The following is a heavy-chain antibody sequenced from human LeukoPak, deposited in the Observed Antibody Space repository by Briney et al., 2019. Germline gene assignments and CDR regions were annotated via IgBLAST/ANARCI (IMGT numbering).Heavy chain of an antibody. CDR1: GFTFSSYS. CDR3: ARDEKYDFWSGYYSFDY. V-gene: IGHV3-21*01. Sequence: GGSLRLSCAASGFTFSSYSMNWVRQAPGKGLEWVSSISSSSSYIYYADSVKGRFTISRDNAKNSLYLQMNSLRAEDTAVYYCARDEKYDFWSGYYSFDYWGQGTLVTVSS. D-gene: IGHD3-3*01. CDR2: ISSSSSYI. J-gene: IGHJ4*02.